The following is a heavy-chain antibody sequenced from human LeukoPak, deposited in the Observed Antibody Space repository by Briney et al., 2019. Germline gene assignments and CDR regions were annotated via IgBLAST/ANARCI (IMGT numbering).Heavy chain of an antibody. V-gene: IGHV3-30*18. CDR2: ISYDGSNK. J-gene: IGHJ1*01. D-gene: IGHD6-19*01. Sequence: GGSLRLSCAASGFTFSDYYMSWIRQAPGKGLEWVAVISYDGSNKYYADSVKGRFTISRDNSKNTLYLQMNSLRAEDTAVYYCAKGKQWLVRGCFQHWGQGTLVTVSS. CDR3: AKGKQWLVRGCFQH. CDR1: GFTFSDYY.